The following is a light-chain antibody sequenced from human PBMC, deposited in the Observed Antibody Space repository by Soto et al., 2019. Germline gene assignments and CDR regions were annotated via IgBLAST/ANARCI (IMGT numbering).Light chain of an antibody. V-gene: IGKV3-20*01. CDR2: GTS. Sequence: EIVLTQSPGTLSLSPGERATLSCRASQSLSSSYLAWYQQKPGQAPRLHIYGTSIRATGIPDRFSGSGSGTDFTLTITRLEPEDFAVYYCQRFGTSPPWTFGQGTKVEFK. J-gene: IGKJ1*01. CDR3: QRFGTSPPWT. CDR1: QSLSSSY.